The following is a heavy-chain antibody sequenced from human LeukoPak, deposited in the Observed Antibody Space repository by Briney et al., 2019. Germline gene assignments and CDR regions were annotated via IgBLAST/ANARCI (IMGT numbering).Heavy chain of an antibody. Sequence: GGSLRLSCAASGFTASSNYMSWVRQAPGKGLEWVSVIYSGGSTYYADSVKGRFTISRDNSKNTLYLQMNSLRAEDTAVYYCARATVEMATITFDYWGQGTLVTVSS. CDR2: IYSGGST. V-gene: IGHV3-53*01. D-gene: IGHD5-24*01. J-gene: IGHJ4*02. CDR3: ARATVEMATITFDY. CDR1: GFTASSNY.